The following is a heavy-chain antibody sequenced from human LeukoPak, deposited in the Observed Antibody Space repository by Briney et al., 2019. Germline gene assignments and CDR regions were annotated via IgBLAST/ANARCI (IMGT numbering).Heavy chain of an antibody. J-gene: IGHJ4*02. D-gene: IGHD2-15*01. CDR1: GGSISSYY. CDR3: ASTKYCSGGSCPRSPFDY. CDR2: IYYSGST. Sequence: SETLSLTCTVSGGSISSYYWSWIRQPPGKGLEWFGYIYYSGSTNYNPSLKSRVTISVDTSKNQFSLKLSSVTAADTAVYYCASTKYCSGGSCPRSPFDYWGQGTLVTVSS. V-gene: IGHV4-59*01.